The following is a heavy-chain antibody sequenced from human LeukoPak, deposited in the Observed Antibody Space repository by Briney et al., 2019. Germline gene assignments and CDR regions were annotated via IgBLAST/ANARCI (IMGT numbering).Heavy chain of an antibody. Sequence: GGSLRLSCAASGFTFSNYAVHWVRQAPGKGLEWVSAISGSGGSTYYADSVKGRFTISRDNSKSTLYLQMNSLRAEDTAVYYCAKALGYCSSTSCYTPYYFDYWGQGTLVTVSS. CDR3: AKALGYCSSTSCYTPYYFDY. CDR1: GFTFSNYA. D-gene: IGHD2-2*02. J-gene: IGHJ4*02. V-gene: IGHV3-23*01. CDR2: ISGSGGST.